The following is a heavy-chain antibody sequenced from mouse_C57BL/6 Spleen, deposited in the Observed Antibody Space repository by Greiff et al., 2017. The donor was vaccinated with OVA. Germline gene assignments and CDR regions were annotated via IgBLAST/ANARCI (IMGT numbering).Heavy chain of an antibody. Sequence: EVKLVESGGDLVKPGGSLKLSCAASGFTFSSYGMSWVRQTPDKRLEWVATISSGGSYTYYPDSVKGRFTISRDNAKNTLYLQMSSLKSEDTAMYYCARQGGNSYYFDYWGQGTTLTVSS. CDR3: ARQGGNSYYFDY. J-gene: IGHJ2*01. V-gene: IGHV5-6*01. CDR1: GFTFSSYG. CDR2: ISSGGSYT.